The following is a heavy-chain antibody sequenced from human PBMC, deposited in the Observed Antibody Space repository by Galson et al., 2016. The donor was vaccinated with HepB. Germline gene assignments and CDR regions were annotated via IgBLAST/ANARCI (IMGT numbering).Heavy chain of an antibody. CDR3: ARGTYYDILTGFYKGDPLDI. Sequence: SVKVSCKASGYNFTSYDIDWVRQATGQGLEWMGWMNPNSGYTGYVQRFQGRVTMTRNTSISTAYMELSSLRSEDTAVYFCARGTYYDILTGFYKGDPLDIWGPGTMVSVSS. CDR2: MNPNSGYT. J-gene: IGHJ3*02. V-gene: IGHV1-8*01. D-gene: IGHD3-9*01. CDR1: GYNFTSYD.